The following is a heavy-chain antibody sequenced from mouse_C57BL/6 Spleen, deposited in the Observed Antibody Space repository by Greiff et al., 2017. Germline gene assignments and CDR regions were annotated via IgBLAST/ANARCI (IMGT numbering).Heavy chain of an antibody. CDR2: IDPSDSVT. V-gene: IGHV1-52*01. CDR3: ARFPYGNSFDY. D-gene: IGHD2-1*01. J-gene: IGHJ2*01. CDR1: GYTFTSYW. Sequence: QVQLQQPGAELVRPGSSVKLSCKASGYTFTSYWMHWVKQRPIQGLEWIGNIDPSDSVTHYNQKFKDKATLTVDKSSNPAYMQLSSLTSEDSAVYYCARFPYGNSFDYWGQGTTLTVSS.